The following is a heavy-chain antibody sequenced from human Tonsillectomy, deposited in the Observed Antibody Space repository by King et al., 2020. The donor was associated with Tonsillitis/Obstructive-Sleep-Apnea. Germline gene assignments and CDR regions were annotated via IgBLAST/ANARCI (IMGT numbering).Heavy chain of an antibody. CDR2: ISSSSSTI. V-gene: IGHV3-48*03. CDR3: ARDGSSYYYYGMDV. CDR1: GFTFSSYE. D-gene: IGHD1-1*01. J-gene: IGHJ6*02. Sequence: VQLVESGGGLVQPGGSLRFSCAASGFTFSSYEMNWVRQAPGKGLEWVSYISSSSSTIYYADSVKGRVTISRDNAKNSLYLQMNSLRAEDTAVYYCARDGSSYYYYGMDVWGQGTTVTVSS.